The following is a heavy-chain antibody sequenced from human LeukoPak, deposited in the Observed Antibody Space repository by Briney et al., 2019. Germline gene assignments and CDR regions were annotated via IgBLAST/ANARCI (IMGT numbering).Heavy chain of an antibody. D-gene: IGHD6-6*01. Sequence: PGGSLRLSCVASGFSFSTYDMYWVRQAAGRGLEWVSALGTNGDAYYLGSVRGRFTISRENVKNSLYLQMNSLGVEDTAVYYCAREWRGIASHFHGMVVWGQGTTVTVSS. CDR3: AREWRGIASHFHGMVV. V-gene: IGHV3-13*01. CDR2: LGTNGDA. CDR1: GFSFSTYD. J-gene: IGHJ6*02.